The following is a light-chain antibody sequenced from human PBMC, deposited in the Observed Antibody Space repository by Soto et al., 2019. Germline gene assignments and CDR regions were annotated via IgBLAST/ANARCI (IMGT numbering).Light chain of an antibody. V-gene: IGLV1-47*01. CDR1: ISNIATNY. J-gene: IGLJ1*01. CDR3: AAWDDTVRSYV. Sequence: QPVLTQPPSVSGTPGQRVTISCSGSISNIATNYVHWFQQLPGTAPKVLSNRDNQRPSGVPDRFSGSKSGTSASLAISGLRSEDEAEYYCAAWDDTVRSYVFGTGTKLTVL. CDR2: RDN.